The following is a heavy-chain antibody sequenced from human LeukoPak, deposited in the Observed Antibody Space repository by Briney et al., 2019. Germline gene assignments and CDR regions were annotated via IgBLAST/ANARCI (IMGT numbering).Heavy chain of an antibody. CDR3: ATRGGLTPNTLAM. D-gene: IGHD2-15*01. CDR1: GYNFSVYY. Sequence: GASVKVSCKGSGYNFSVYYMHWVRQAPGQGLEWMGWMDLNSGDTIYAPKFQGRVSMTRDTSITTAYMELSSLTFDDSAMYYCATRGGLTPNTLAMWGHGTMVTVSS. J-gene: IGHJ3*01. V-gene: IGHV1-2*02. CDR2: MDLNSGDT.